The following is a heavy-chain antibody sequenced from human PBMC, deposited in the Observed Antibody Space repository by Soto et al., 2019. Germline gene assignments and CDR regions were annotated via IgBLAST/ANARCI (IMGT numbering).Heavy chain of an antibody. CDR3: ARGRVLRYFEGPADYYYGMDV. CDR2: IYYSGST. D-gene: IGHD3-9*01. J-gene: IGHJ6*02. CDR1: GGSISSYY. V-gene: IGHV4-59*01. Sequence: SETLSLTCTVSGGSISSYYWSWIRQPPGKGLEWIGYIYYSGSTNYNPSLKSRVTISVDTSKNQFSLKLSSVTAADTAVYYCARGRVLRYFEGPADYYYGMDVWGQGTTVTVSS.